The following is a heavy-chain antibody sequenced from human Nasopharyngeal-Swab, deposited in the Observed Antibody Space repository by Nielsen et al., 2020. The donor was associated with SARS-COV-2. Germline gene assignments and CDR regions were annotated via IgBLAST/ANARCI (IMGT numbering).Heavy chain of an antibody. Sequence: SETLSLTCTVSGGSISSSSYYWGWIRQPPGKGLEWIGSIYYSGSTYYNPSLKSRVTISVDTSKNQFSLELSSVPAADTAVYYCARHVPAILWFGVQSYYGMDVWGQGTTVTVSS. J-gene: IGHJ6*02. CDR1: GGSISSSSYY. CDR2: IYYSGST. D-gene: IGHD3-10*01. CDR3: ARHVPAILWFGVQSYYGMDV. V-gene: IGHV4-39*01.